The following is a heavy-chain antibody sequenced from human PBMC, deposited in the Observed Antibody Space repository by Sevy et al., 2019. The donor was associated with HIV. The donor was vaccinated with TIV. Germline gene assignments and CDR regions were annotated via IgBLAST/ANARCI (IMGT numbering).Heavy chain of an antibody. D-gene: IGHD6-13*01. CDR3: ARDFQRSAAAGNPGYFQH. V-gene: IGHV1-2*02. J-gene: IGHJ1*01. CDR2: INPNSGGT. Sequence: ASVKVSCKASGYTFTGYYMHWVRQAPGQGLEWMGWINPNSGGTNYAQKFQGRVTMTRDTSISTAYMELSRLRSDDMAVYYCARDFQRSAAAGNPGYFQHWGQGTLVTVSS. CDR1: GYTFTGYY.